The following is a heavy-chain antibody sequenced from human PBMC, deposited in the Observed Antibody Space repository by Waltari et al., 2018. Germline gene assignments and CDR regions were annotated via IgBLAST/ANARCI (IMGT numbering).Heavy chain of an antibody. CDR1: GYTFSSFG. CDR2: ISTHTVDT. Sequence: QVQLLQSGPEVKQPGASVRVSCKASGYTFSSFGLSWVRQAPGRGLEWMGWISTHTVDTDSAQKFRDRLTMTPDSSTTTVYMYLRSLTSDDTAIYYCAKDRDYASGSPPDFWGQGTLVTVSS. D-gene: IGHD3-10*01. CDR3: AKDRDYASGSPPDF. V-gene: IGHV1-18*01. J-gene: IGHJ4*02.